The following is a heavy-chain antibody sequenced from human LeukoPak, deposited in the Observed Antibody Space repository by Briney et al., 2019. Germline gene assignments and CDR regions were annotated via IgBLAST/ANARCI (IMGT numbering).Heavy chain of an antibody. J-gene: IGHJ4*02. CDR1: GYTFTSYG. D-gene: IGHD3-22*01. CDR3: ARGTYYYDSSGYSDFDY. CDR2: IIPILGIA. V-gene: IGHV1-69*04. Sequence: SVKVSCKASGYTFTSYGISWVRQAPGQGLEWMGRIIPILGIANYAQKFQGRVTITADKSTSTAYMELISLRSEDTAVYYCARGTYYYDSSGYSDFDYWGQGTLVTVSS.